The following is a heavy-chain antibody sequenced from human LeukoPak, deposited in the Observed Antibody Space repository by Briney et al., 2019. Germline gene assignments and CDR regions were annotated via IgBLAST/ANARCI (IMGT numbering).Heavy chain of an antibody. V-gene: IGHV3-21*01. CDR3: AREGRYYYYMDV. CDR2: ISSSSSYI. D-gene: IGHD2-15*01. J-gene: IGHJ6*03. Sequence: GGALRLSCAASGFTFSSYSMNWVRQAPGKGLEWVSSISSSSSYIYYADSVKGRFTISRDNANNSLYLQMNSLRAEDTAVYYCAREGRYYYYMDVWGKGTTVTVSS. CDR1: GFTFSSYS.